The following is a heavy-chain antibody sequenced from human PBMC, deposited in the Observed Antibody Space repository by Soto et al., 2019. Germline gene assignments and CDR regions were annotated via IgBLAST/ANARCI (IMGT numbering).Heavy chain of an antibody. CDR1: GDSVSSNSAA. Sequence: SQTLSLTCAISGDSVSSNSAAWNWIRQSPSRGLEWLGRTYYRSKWYNDYAVSVKSRITINPDTSKNQYSLQLNSVTPEDTAIYYCARDYGSGWHNWFDPWGQGTLVTVSS. CDR3: ARDYGSGWHNWFDP. V-gene: IGHV6-1*01. CDR2: TYYRSKWYN. J-gene: IGHJ5*02. D-gene: IGHD6-19*01.